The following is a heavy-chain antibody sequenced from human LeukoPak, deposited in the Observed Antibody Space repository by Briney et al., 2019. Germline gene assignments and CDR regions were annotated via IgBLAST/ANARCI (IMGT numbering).Heavy chain of an antibody. Sequence: PSQTLSLTCPVSGGSISSGDYYWRCLRPPPGKGVEWIGYIYYRGSNYYHPSLKRRVTISVDTSKHQFSLKLSSVSAADTAVYYCARVPNLNSNYIDYWRQGTLVTVSS. J-gene: IGHJ4*02. CDR3: ARVPNLNSNYIDY. CDR1: GGSISSGDYY. D-gene: IGHD4-11*01. V-gene: IGHV4-30-4*08. CDR2: IYYRGSN.